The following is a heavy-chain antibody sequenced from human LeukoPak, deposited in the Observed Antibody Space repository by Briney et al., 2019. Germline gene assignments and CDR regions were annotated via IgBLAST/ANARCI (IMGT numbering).Heavy chain of an antibody. CDR1: GGTFSSYA. J-gene: IGHJ4*02. Sequence: GASVKVSCRASGGTFSSYAISWVRQAPGQGLEWMGGIIPIFGTANYAQKFQGRVTITTDESTSTAYMELSRLTSDDTAVYYCARDPTGEQQLAPYYFDYWGQGTLVTVSS. V-gene: IGHV1-69*05. CDR2: IIPIFGTA. CDR3: ARDPTGEQQLAPYYFDY. D-gene: IGHD6-13*01.